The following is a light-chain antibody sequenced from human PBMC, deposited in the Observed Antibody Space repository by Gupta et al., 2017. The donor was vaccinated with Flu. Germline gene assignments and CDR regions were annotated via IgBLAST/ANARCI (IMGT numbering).Light chain of an antibody. Sequence: EIVLTQSPGTLSLSPEDRATLSCRASQSVSSSYLAWYQQKPGQAPRLLIYGASSRATGIPDRFSGSGSGTDFTLTISRLEPEDFAVYYCQQYGSSPPVYTFGQGTKLEIK. CDR3: QQYGSSPPVYT. J-gene: IGKJ2*01. CDR1: QSVSSSY. V-gene: IGKV3-20*01. CDR2: GAS.